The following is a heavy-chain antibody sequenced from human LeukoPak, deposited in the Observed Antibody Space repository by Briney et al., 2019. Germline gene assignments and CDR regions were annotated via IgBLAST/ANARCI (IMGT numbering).Heavy chain of an antibody. CDR2: INPNSGGT. J-gene: IGHJ4*02. Sequence: ASVKVSCKASGYTFTGYYVHWVRQAPGQGLEWMGLINPNSGGTNYAQKFQGRVTMTRDTSISTAYMELSRLRSDDTAVYYCARDYGDYVGPSGYWGQGTLVTVSS. CDR3: ARDYGDYVGPSGY. D-gene: IGHD4-17*01. V-gene: IGHV1-2*06. CDR1: GYTFTGYY.